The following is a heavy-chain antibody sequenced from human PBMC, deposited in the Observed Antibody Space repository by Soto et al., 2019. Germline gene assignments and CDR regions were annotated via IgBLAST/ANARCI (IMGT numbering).Heavy chain of an antibody. Sequence: QVQLQESGPGLVKPSETLSLPCTVSGGSISSYYWCWIRQPPGKGLEWIGYIYYSGSTNYNPSLKGRVTISVDTSKIQFSLKLSSVTAADTSVYYCARRWGPGFDYWGQGTLVTVSS. D-gene: IGHD7-27*01. J-gene: IGHJ4*02. CDR2: IYYSGST. V-gene: IGHV4-59*08. CDR1: GGSISSYY. CDR3: ARRWGPGFDY.